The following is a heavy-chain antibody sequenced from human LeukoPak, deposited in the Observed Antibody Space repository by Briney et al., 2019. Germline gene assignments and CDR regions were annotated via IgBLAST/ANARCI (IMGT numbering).Heavy chain of an antibody. D-gene: IGHD2-21*01. Sequence: GRSLRLSCAASGFTFNSYAMHWVRQAPGKGLEWVAFISYDGSKKYHANSVKGRFTISRDNSKNTLYLQMNILRAEDTAVYYCARDFPDSSVDYWGQGTLVTVSS. J-gene: IGHJ4*02. CDR1: GFTFNSYA. CDR3: ARDFPDSSVDY. CDR2: ISYDGSKK. V-gene: IGHV3-30*04.